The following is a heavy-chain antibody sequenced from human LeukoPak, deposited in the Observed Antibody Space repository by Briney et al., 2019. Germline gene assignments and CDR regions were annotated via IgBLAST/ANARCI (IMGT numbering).Heavy chain of an antibody. D-gene: IGHD2-2*01. V-gene: IGHV4-59*08. CDR3: ARYSVVVVPAATRYYYYYMDV. Sequence: SETLSLTCTVSGGSISSYYWSWIRQPPGKGLEWIGYIYYSGSTSYNPSLKSRVTISVDTSKNQFSLKLSSVTAADTAVYYCARYSVVVVPAATRYYYYYMDVWGKGTTVTVSS. CDR1: GGSISSYY. J-gene: IGHJ6*03. CDR2: IYYSGST.